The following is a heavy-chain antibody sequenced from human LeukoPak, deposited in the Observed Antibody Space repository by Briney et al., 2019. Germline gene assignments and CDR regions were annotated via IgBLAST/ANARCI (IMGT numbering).Heavy chain of an antibody. D-gene: IGHD3-10*01. J-gene: IGHJ4*02. V-gene: IGHV1-46*01. Sequence: GASVKVSCKASGYTFTSYYMHWVRQAPRQGLEWMGIINPSGGSTSYAQKFQGRVTMTRVMSTSTVYMELSSLRSEDTAVYYCARGLTAWFGFDYWGQGTLVTVS. CDR3: ARGLTAWFGFDY. CDR2: INPSGGST. CDR1: GYTFTSYY.